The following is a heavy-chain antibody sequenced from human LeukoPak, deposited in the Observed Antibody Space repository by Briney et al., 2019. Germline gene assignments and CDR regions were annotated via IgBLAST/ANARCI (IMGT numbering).Heavy chain of an antibody. D-gene: IGHD6-19*01. CDR2: ISGSGGST. V-gene: IGHV3-23*01. Sequence: GGSLRLSCAASGFTFSSYSMSWVRQAPGKGLEWDSAISGSGGSTYYADSMEGRFTISRDNSKNTLCLQMNSLSAEDTAVYYCAKRGQWLVDWGQRTLVTVSS. CDR1: GFTFSSYS. J-gene: IGHJ4*02. CDR3: AKRGQWLVD.